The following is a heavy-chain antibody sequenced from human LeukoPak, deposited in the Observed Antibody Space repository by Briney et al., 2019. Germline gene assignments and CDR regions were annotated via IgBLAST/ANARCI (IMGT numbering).Heavy chain of an antibody. CDR1: GYTFTTYG. CDR3: AGVAGHYWNSDSFDY. Sequence: ASVKVSCKASGYTFTTYGIRWVRQAPGQGLEWMGWISAYNGQTNYAEKFQGRVTMTTDTSTKTAYMELRSLGSDDTAVYYCAGVAGHYWNSDSFDYWGQGTQVTVSS. J-gene: IGHJ4*02. V-gene: IGHV1-18*01. D-gene: IGHD1-7*01. CDR2: ISAYNGQT.